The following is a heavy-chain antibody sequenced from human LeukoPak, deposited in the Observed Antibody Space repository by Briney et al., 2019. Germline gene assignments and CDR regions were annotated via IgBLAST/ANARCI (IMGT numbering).Heavy chain of an antibody. CDR3: ARGGPPNYVSDY. J-gene: IGHJ4*02. V-gene: IGHV3-48*03. CDR1: GFTFSSYE. D-gene: IGHD1-7*01. CDR2: ISSSGSTI. Sequence: AGSLRLSCAASGFTFSSYEMNWVRQAPGKGLEWVSYISSSGSTIYYADSVKGRFTISRDNAKNSLYLQMNSLRAEDTAVYYCARGGPPNYVSDYWGQGTLVTVSS.